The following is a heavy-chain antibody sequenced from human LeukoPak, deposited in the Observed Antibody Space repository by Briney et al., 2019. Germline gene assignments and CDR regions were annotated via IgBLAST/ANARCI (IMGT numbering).Heavy chain of an antibody. CDR3: ASLYCSGGSCTAPFDY. CDR1: GFTFDDYA. Sequence: PGGSLRLSCAASGFTFDDYAMHWVRQAPGKGLEWVSGISWNSGSIGYADSVKGRFTISRDNAKNSLYLQMNSLRAEDTAVYYCASLYCSGGSCTAPFDYWGQGTLVTVSS. D-gene: IGHD2-15*01. CDR2: ISWNSGSI. J-gene: IGHJ4*02. V-gene: IGHV3-9*01.